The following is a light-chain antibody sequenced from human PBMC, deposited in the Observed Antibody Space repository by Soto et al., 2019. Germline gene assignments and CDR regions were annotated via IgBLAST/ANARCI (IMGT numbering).Light chain of an antibody. CDR3: QEYSSYSHT. J-gene: IGKJ2*01. CDR1: QSISSW. CDR2: KAS. Sequence: DIQMTQSPSTLSASVGDRVTITCRASQSISSWLAWYQQKPGKAPNLLIYKASSLQTGVPARFSGRGSGAEFTLAISSLQPDDFATYYCQEYSSYSHTFGQGTKVDIK. V-gene: IGKV1-5*03.